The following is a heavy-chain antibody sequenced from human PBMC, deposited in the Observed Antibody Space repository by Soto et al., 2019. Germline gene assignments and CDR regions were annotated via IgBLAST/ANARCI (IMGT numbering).Heavy chain of an antibody. CDR1: GGSISTGGYY. CDR3: ARGLSVTLFDN. V-gene: IGHV4-31*03. CDR2: IYYSGST. Sequence: QVQLQESGPGLVKPSQTLSLTCTVSGGSISTGGYYWTWIRQHPGKGLEWIGSIYYSGSTYYNPSLKSRVTISVDTSKNQFSLKLSSVTAADTAVYYCARGLSVTLFDNWGQGTLVTVSS. J-gene: IGHJ4*02. D-gene: IGHD4-17*01.